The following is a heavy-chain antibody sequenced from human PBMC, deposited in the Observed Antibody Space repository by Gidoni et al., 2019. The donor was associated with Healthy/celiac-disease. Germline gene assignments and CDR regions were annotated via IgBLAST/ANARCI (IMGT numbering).Heavy chain of an antibody. CDR3: ARGFITNFNPRIAARPWFDP. Sequence: QVQLQQWGAGLLKPSETLSLTCAVYGGSFSGYYWSWIRQPPGKGLEWIGEINHSGSTNYNPSLKSRVTISVDTSKNQFSLKLSSVTAADTAVYYCARGFITNFNPRIAARPWFDPWGQGTLVTVSS. D-gene: IGHD6-6*01. CDR1: GGSFSGYY. J-gene: IGHJ5*02. V-gene: IGHV4-34*01. CDR2: INHSGST.